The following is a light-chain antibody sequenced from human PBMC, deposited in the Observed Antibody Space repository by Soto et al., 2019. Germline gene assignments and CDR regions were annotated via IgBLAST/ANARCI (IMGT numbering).Light chain of an antibody. Sequence: AIQMTQSPSSLSASVGDRVTITCRASQGIRNDLGWYQQKPGKAPKLLIYAASSLQSGVSSRFSVSGSGTDFTLTISSLQPEDFATYYCLQDYNYPLTFGGGTKVDIK. CDR1: QGIRND. J-gene: IGKJ4*01. V-gene: IGKV1-6*01. CDR2: AAS. CDR3: LQDYNYPLT.